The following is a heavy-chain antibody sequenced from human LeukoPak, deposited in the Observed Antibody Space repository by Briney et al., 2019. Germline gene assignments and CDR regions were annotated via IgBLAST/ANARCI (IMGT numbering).Heavy chain of an antibody. J-gene: IGHJ5*02. D-gene: IGHD4-17*01. Sequence: SETLSLTCAVYGGSFSGYYWSWIRQPPGKGLEWIGEISHSGSTNYNPSLKSRVTISVDTSKNQFSLKLSSVTAADTAVYYCAREEGESYGDWFDPWGQGTLVTVSS. CDR2: ISHSGST. V-gene: IGHV4-34*01. CDR1: GGSFSGYY. CDR3: AREEGESYGDWFDP.